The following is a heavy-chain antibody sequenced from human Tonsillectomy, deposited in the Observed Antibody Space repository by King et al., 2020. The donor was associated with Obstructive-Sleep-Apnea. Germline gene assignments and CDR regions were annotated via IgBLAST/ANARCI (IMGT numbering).Heavy chain of an antibody. D-gene: IGHD3-16*01. Sequence: ITLKESGPTLVKPPQTLTLTCAFSGFSLSTGGVGVGWIRQPPGKALEWLAIIYWNDDKHYRPSLKSRLIITKDTSKNQVVLTMTNMDPVDTATYYCVQRGGLDYGGFLGFDYWGQGTLVTVPS. J-gene: IGHJ4*02. CDR3: VQRGGLDYGGFLGFDY. CDR1: GFSLSTGGVG. V-gene: IGHV2-5*01. CDR2: IYWNDDK.